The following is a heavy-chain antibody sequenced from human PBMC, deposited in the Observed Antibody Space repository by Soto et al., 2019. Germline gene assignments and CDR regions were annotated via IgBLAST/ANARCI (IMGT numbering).Heavy chain of an antibody. CDR1: SGSISSSNW. CDR3: VKDGGYCLDV. J-gene: IGHJ6*04. CDR2: IYHTGST. Sequence: QVQLQESGPGLVKPSGTLSLTCAVSSGSISSSNWWSWVRQPPGKGLEWIGEIYHTGSTNYYPSLKSRVSMSVDRSKNQFSLILTSVTAADTAVYYCVKDGGYCLDVWGKGTTVTVSS. D-gene: IGHD2-21*01. V-gene: IGHV4-4*02.